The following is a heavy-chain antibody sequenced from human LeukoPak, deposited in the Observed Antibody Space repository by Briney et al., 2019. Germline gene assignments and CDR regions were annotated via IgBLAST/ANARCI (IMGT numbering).Heavy chain of an antibody. CDR3: ARDSSGMDV. J-gene: IGHJ6*02. CDR2: IIPIFGTA. D-gene: IGHD6-19*01. V-gene: IGHV1-69*13. Sequence: ASVRVSCKTSGYTFTDYFVHWVRQAPGQGLEWMGGIIPIFGTANYAQKFQGRVTITADESTSTAYMELSSLRSEDTAVYYCARDSSGMDVWGQGTTVTVSS. CDR1: GYTFTDYF.